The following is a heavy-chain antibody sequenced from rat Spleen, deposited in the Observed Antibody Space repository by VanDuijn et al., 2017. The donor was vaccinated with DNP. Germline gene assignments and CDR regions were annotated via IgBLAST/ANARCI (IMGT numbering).Heavy chain of an antibody. Sequence: EVQLVESGGGLVQPGRSLKLSCAASGFAFSDYYMAGVRQAPARGLEWVASISHNGGYTYYRDSVKGRFTISRDYARSTLYLQMNSLRSEDTATYCCAKAGGYSPWYFDYWGQGVMVTVSS. V-gene: IGHV5-20*01. CDR1: GFAFSDYY. CDR3: AKAGGYSPWYFDY. CDR2: ISHNGGYT. D-gene: IGHD1-11*01. J-gene: IGHJ2*01.